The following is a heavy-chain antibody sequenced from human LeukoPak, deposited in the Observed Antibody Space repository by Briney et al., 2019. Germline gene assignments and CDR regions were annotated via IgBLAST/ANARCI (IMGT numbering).Heavy chain of an antibody. CDR1: GGTFSSYA. CDR3: AREWAGYGSGSYYYY. V-gene: IGHV1-69*13. D-gene: IGHD3-10*01. Sequence: ASVKVSCKASGGTFSSYAISWVRQAPGQGLEWMGGIILLFGTANYAQKFLGRVIITADGSTSTTHMYLSSLKSEDTAVYYCAREWAGYGSGSYYYYWGQGTLVTVSS. J-gene: IGHJ4*02. CDR2: IILLFGTA.